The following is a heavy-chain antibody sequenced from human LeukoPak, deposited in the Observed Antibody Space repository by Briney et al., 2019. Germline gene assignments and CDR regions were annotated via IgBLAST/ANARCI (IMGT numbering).Heavy chain of an antibody. CDR3: ARGLGLNMIVVIKGKAFDI. Sequence: GGSLRLSCSASGFTVSNNYMTWVRQAPGKGLEWVSIIYSDGTTYYADSVKGRFTISRDNSKNTLYLQMNTLRAEDTAVYYCARGLGLNMIVVIKGKAFDIWGQGTMVSVSS. J-gene: IGHJ3*02. CDR1: GFTVSNNY. D-gene: IGHD3-22*01. CDR2: IYSDGTT. V-gene: IGHV3-66*01.